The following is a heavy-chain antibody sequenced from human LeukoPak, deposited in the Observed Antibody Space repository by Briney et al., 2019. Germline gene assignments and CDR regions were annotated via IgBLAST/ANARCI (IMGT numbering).Heavy chain of an antibody. Sequence: PSETLSLTRTVSGGSISSGSYYWSWIRQPAGKGLEWIGRIYTSGSTNYNPSLKSRVTISVDTSKNQFSLKLSSVTAADTAVYYCASSTIVGATYYYYYYMDVWGKGTTVTVSS. V-gene: IGHV4-61*02. CDR2: IYTSGST. J-gene: IGHJ6*03. CDR1: GGSISSGSYY. CDR3: ASSTIVGATYYYYYYMDV. D-gene: IGHD1-26*01.